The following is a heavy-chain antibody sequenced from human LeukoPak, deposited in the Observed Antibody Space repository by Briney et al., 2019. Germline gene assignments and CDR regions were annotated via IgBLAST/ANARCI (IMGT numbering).Heavy chain of an antibody. CDR3: ARGIAAAAYDAFDI. CDR1: GFTFSSYA. Sequence: PGGSLRLSCAASGFTFSSYAMHWVRQALGKGLEYVSAISSNGGSTYYANSVKGRFTISRDNSKNTLYLQMGSLRAEDMAVYYCARGIAAAAYDAFDIWGQGTMVTVSS. J-gene: IGHJ3*02. V-gene: IGHV3-64*01. D-gene: IGHD6-13*01. CDR2: ISSNGGST.